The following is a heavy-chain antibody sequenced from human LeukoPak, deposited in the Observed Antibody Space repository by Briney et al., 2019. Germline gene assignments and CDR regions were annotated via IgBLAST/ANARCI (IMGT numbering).Heavy chain of an antibody. CDR3: AKEVRLGSSGWPDAFDI. Sequence: PGGSLRLSCAASGFTFSSYGMSWVRQAPGKGLEWVSAISGSGGSTYYADSVKGRFTISRDNSKNTLYLQMNSLRAEDTAVYYCAKEVRLGSSGWPDAFDIWGQGTMVTVSS. D-gene: IGHD6-19*01. V-gene: IGHV3-23*01. CDR1: GFTFSSYG. J-gene: IGHJ3*02. CDR2: ISGSGGST.